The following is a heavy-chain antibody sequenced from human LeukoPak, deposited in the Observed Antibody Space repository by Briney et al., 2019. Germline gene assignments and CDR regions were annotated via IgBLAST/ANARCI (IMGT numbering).Heavy chain of an antibody. V-gene: IGHV3-74*01. CDR3: ASCLTSIPSGMDV. CDR2: ISTDGSSR. Sequence: PGGSLRLSCAASGFTFSSYWMHWLRQEPRKGLVWVSRISTDGSSRSYADSVKGRFTISRDNGKNTLYLQMNSLRAEDTAVYYCASCLTSIPSGMDVWGQGATVTVSS. CDR1: GFTFSSYW. D-gene: IGHD3-16*01. J-gene: IGHJ6*02.